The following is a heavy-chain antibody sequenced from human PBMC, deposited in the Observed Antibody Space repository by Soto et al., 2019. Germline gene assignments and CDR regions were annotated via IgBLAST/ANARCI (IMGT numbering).Heavy chain of an antibody. Sequence: ASVKVSCKASGGTFSSYAISWVRQAPGQGLEWMGGIIPIFSTANYAQKFQGRVTITADESTSTAYMELSSLRSEDTAVYYCARDRSSSAGTFNYYYYYGMDVWGQGTTVTVSS. CDR1: GGTFSSYA. J-gene: IGHJ6*02. D-gene: IGHD6-13*01. CDR3: ARDRSSSAGTFNYYYYYGMDV. CDR2: IIPIFSTA. V-gene: IGHV1-69*13.